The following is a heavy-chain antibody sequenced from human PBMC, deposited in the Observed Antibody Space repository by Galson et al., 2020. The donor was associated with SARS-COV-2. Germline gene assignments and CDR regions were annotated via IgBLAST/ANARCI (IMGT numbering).Heavy chain of an antibody. Sequence: ETSETLSLTCTVSGDSITSGGYYWSWIRQHPGKGLEWIGYIYYSGSTYYNPSLKSRVSISVDTSKNQFSLKLSSVTAADTAVYYCARVVLQHLQYYYGMDVWGQGTTVTVSS. J-gene: IGHJ6*02. V-gene: IGHV4-31*03. D-gene: IGHD2-8*01. CDR1: GDSITSGGYY. CDR2: IYYSGST. CDR3: ARVVLQHLQYYYGMDV.